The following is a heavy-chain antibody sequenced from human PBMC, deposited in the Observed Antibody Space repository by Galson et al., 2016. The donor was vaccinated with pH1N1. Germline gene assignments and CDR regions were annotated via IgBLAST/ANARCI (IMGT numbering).Heavy chain of an antibody. D-gene: IGHD1-1*01. CDR1: GYGFPTSW. Sequence: QSGAEVKKPGESLKISCKGSGYGFPTSWIGWVRQMPGKGLEWMGSIYLDGSDTRYSPSFQGQVTISADKSIRTTDLQWSSLKASDTAIYYCARHVALDPPVEYYYIDVWGKGTTVIVSS. V-gene: IGHV5-51*01. CDR2: IYLDGSDT. CDR3: ARHVALDPPVEYYYIDV. J-gene: IGHJ6*03.